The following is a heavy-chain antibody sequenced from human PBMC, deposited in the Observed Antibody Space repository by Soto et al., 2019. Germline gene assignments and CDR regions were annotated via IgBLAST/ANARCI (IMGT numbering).Heavy chain of an antibody. D-gene: IGHD6-19*01. CDR3: ARGEAAVAGNWFDP. Sequence: SETLSLTCAVYGGSFSGYYWSWIRQPPGKGLEWIGEINHSGSTNYNPSLKSRVTISVDTSKNQFSLKLSSVTAADTAVYYCARGEAAVAGNWFDPWGQGTLVTVSS. CDR1: GGSFSGYY. J-gene: IGHJ5*02. V-gene: IGHV4-34*01. CDR2: INHSGST.